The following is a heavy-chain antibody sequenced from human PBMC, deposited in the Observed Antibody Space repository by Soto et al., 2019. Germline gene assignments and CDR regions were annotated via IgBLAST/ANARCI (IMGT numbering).Heavy chain of an antibody. Sequence: GGSLRLSCAASGFTFSSYGMHWVRQAPGKGLEWVAVIWYDGSNKYYADSVKGRFTISRDNSKNTLYLQMNSLRAEDTAVYYCASASGRSSWYLDFWGQGTLVTVSS. J-gene: IGHJ4*02. CDR1: GFTFSSYG. D-gene: IGHD6-13*01. V-gene: IGHV3-33*01. CDR3: ASASGRSSWYLDF. CDR2: IWYDGSNK.